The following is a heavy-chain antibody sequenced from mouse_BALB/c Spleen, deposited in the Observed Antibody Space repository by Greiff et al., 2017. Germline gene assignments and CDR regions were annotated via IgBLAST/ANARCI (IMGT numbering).Heavy chain of an antibody. Sequence: DVKLVESGGGLVKPGGSLKLSCAASGFTFSSYAMSWVRQSPEKRLEWVAEISSGGSYTYYPDTVTGRFTISRDNAKNTLYLEMSSLRSEDTAMYYCAGGNSRGFAYWGQGTLVTVSA. CDR3: AGGNSRGFAY. D-gene: IGHD2-1*01. J-gene: IGHJ3*01. V-gene: IGHV5-9-4*01. CDR2: ISSGGSYT. CDR1: GFTFSSYA.